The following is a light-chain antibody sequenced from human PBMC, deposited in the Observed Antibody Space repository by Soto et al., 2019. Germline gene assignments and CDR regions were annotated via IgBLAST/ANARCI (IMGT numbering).Light chain of an antibody. CDR3: TSYSSSSTFYV. V-gene: IGLV2-14*01. CDR2: QVS. CDR1: SSDIGGYYY. J-gene: IGLJ1*01. Sequence: QSALTQPASVSGSPGQSITISCTGTSSDIGGYYYVSWYQHHPGKAPKLMIYQVSNRPSGVSNRFSGSKSGNTASLTISGLQAEGEADYYCTSYSSSSTFYVFGTGTKVTVL.